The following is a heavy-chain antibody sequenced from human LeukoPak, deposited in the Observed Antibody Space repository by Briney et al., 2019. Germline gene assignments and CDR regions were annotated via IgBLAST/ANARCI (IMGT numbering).Heavy chain of an antibody. Sequence: GRSLRLSCAASGFTFSSYAMHWVRQAPGKGLEWVAVISYDGSNKYYADSVKGRFTISRDNSKSTLYLQMNSLRAEDTAVYYCARSQIAVADPTINWFDPWGQGTLVTVSS. V-gene: IGHV3-30-3*01. D-gene: IGHD6-19*01. CDR1: GFTFSSYA. CDR2: ISYDGSNK. J-gene: IGHJ5*02. CDR3: ARSQIAVADPTINWFDP.